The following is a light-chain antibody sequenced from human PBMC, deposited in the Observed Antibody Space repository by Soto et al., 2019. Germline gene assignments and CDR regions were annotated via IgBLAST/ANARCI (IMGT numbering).Light chain of an antibody. CDR3: SSYTSSRTRV. CDR2: DVS. V-gene: IGLV2-14*01. CDR1: SSDVGGYNY. J-gene: IGLJ1*01. Sequence: QSALTQPASVSGSPGQSITISCTGTSSDVGGYNYVSWYQQHPGKAPKLMIYDVSNRPSGVSNRFSGSKSGNTASLTISGLEAEDEADDYFSSYTSSRTRVFGTGTTLTVL.